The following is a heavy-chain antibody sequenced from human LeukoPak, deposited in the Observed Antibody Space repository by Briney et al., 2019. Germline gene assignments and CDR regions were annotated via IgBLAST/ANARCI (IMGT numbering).Heavy chain of an antibody. Sequence: PGGSLRLSCAASGFTFSSYEMNWGRQAPGKGLEWVSYISSSGSTIYYADSVKGRFTISRDNAKNSLYLQMNSLRAEDTAVYYCARPYSSSSDYWGQGTLVTVSS. CDR1: GFTFSSYE. J-gene: IGHJ4*02. CDR2: ISSSGSTI. D-gene: IGHD6-6*01. V-gene: IGHV3-48*03. CDR3: ARPYSSSSDY.